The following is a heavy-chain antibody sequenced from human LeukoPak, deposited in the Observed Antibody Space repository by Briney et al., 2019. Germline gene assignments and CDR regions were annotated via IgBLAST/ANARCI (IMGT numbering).Heavy chain of an antibody. D-gene: IGHD3-10*02. CDR1: GFTFSSYW. CDR2: IKQDGSEK. J-gene: IGHJ6*04. V-gene: IGHV3-7*01. CDR3: AELGITMIGGV. Sequence: GGSLRLSCAASGFTFSSYWMTWVRQAPGKGLEWVATIKQDGSEKRYVESLKGRFTISRDNAKNSLYLQMNSLRAEDTAVYYCAELGITMIGGVWGKGTTVTISS.